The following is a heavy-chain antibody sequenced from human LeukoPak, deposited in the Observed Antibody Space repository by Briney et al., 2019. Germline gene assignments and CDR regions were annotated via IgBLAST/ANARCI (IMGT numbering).Heavy chain of an antibody. CDR3: ARHINIAVRHDAFDI. CDR1: GSSIRSSSYY. Sequence: SETLSLTCTVSGSSIRSSSYYWGWIRQPPGKGLEWIWTIYYSGSTDYNPSLKRRVTISVDTSTNPFSLKLSSVTAADTAVYYCARHINIAVRHDAFDIGAQGTMVTVSS. V-gene: IGHV4-39*01. J-gene: IGHJ3*02. CDR2: IYYSGST. D-gene: IGHD6-19*01.